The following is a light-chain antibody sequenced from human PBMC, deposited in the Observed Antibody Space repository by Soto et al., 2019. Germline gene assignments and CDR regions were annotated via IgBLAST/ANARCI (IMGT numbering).Light chain of an antibody. CDR1: QTITTW. V-gene: IGKV1-5*01. J-gene: IGKJ1*01. CDR3: QQYTNTNNPWM. CDR2: DAS. Sequence: DIRATQSPPTLSASVGDRVTITCRASQTITTWMAWYQQKPGKAPKLLVYDASTLQSGVATRFSGSGSGTEFTLLISGLQPEDSATYYCQQYTNTNNPWMFGQGTKVEI.